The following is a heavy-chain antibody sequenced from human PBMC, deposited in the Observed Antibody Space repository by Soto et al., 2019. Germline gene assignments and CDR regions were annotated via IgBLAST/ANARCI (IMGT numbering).Heavy chain of an antibody. CDR2: VNPSGGST. D-gene: IGHD2-15*01. Sequence: ASVKVSCKASGYIFTAYSMHWVRQAPGQGLEWMGVVNPSGGSTNYAQKFQGRITMTRDTSTSTVYMDLSSLTSEDTAVYYCAREENCSDGISYSGYFQRWGQGTLVTAPQ. CDR1: GYIFTAYS. J-gene: IGHJ1*01. V-gene: IGHV1-46*01. CDR3: AREENCSDGISYSGYFQR.